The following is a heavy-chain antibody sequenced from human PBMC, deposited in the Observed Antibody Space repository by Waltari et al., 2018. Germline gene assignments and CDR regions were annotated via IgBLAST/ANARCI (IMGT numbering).Heavy chain of an antibody. J-gene: IGHJ5*02. D-gene: IGHD3-22*01. Sequence: EVQLVESGGGLVQPGGSLRLSCAASGFTFSSYWMSWVRQAPGKGLEWVANIKQDGSEKYYVDSVKGRFTISRDNAKNSLYLQMNSLRAEDTAVYYCARGHSTLTMIPQRLRFDPWGQGTLVTVSS. CDR3: ARGHSTLTMIPQRLRFDP. CDR2: IKQDGSEK. CDR1: GFTFSSYW. V-gene: IGHV3-7*04.